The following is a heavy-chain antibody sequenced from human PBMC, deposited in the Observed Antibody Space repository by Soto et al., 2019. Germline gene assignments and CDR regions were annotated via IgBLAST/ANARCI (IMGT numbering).Heavy chain of an antibody. J-gene: IGHJ6*02. CDR2: IYYSGST. Sequence: SETLSLTCTVSGGSISSGDDFWTWNRQPPGKGLEWIGYIYYSGSTYYNPSLKSRLTMSVDTSKNQFSLKLSSVTAADTAVYYCARDRAKWKDYYYYGMDVWGQGTTVTVSS. CDR1: GGSISSGDDF. D-gene: IGHD1-20*01. CDR3: ARDRAKWKDYYYYGMDV. V-gene: IGHV4-30-4*01.